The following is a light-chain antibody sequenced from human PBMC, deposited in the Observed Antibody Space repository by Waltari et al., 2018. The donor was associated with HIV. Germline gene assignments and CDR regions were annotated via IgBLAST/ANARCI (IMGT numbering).Light chain of an antibody. V-gene: IGLV2-14*03. CDR2: DVS. CDR1: SSGVGGFTS. J-gene: IGLJ3*02. Sequence: QFALTQPASVSGSPGQSIPLSSTGTSSGVGGFTSVSWYQQHPGKAPKLMIYDVSNRPSGVTNRFSGSKSGNTASLTISGLQAEDEADYYCSSYTSSSTLEVFGGGTKLTVL. CDR3: SSYTSSSTLEV.